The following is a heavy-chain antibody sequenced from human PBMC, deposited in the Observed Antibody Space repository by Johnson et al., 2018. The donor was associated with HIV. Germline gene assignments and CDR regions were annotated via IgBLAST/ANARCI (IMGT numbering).Heavy chain of an antibody. CDR2: ISYDGSNK. CDR1: GFTFSSYA. J-gene: IGHJ3*02. Sequence: QELLVESGGGVVQPGRSLRLSCAASGFTFSSYAMHWVRQAPGKGLEWVAVISYDGSNKYYADSVKGRFTISRDNSKNTLYLQMNSLRAEATAVYYCARVPAAAAGSRGGAFDIWGQGTMVTVSS. D-gene: IGHD6-13*01. V-gene: IGHV3-30*04. CDR3: ARVPAAAAGSRGGAFDI.